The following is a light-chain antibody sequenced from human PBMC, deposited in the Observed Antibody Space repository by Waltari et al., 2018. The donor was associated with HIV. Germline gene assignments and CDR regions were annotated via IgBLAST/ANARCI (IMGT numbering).Light chain of an antibody. CDR3: QQYTSYCD. CDR1: RSISSW. J-gene: IGKJ2*01. V-gene: IGKV1-5*03. CDR2: RAS. Sequence: DIQMTQSPSTLAASVGDTVTITCRASRSISSWLAWYQQKPGKAPKLLIYRASSLESGVPSRFSGSGSGTEFTLTINSLQPDDFATYYCQQYTSYCDFGQGTKLEIK.